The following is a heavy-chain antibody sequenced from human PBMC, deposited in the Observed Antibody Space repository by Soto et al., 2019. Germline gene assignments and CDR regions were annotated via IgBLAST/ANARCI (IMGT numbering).Heavy chain of an antibody. CDR1: GGSISSGGYY. CDR2: IYYSGST. CDR3: ARGKCSGGSCHPAFYYYGMDV. D-gene: IGHD2-15*01. J-gene: IGHJ6*02. V-gene: IGHV4-31*03. Sequence: QVQLQESGPGLVKPSQTLSLTCTVSGGSISSGGYYWSWIRQHTGKGLEWIGYIYYSGSTYYNPSLKSRVTISVDTSKNQFSLKLSSVTAADTAVYYCARGKCSGGSCHPAFYYYGMDVWGQGTTVTVSS.